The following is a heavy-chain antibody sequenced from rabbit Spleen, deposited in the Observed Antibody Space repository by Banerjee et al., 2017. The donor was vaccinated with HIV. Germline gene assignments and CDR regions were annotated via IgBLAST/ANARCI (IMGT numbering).Heavy chain of an antibody. J-gene: IGHJ6*01. CDR3: ARDTGSSFSSYGMGL. Sequence: LEESGGGLVRPGGTLTLTCKASGIDFSSSAIYWVRQAPGKRPEWIVCIENRDASKYYPCWVRGRFSISKTSSTTVTLQMTSLTVADAATYFCARDTGSSFSSYGMGLWGPGALVTVS. CDR2: IENRDASK. CDR1: GIDFSSSA. V-gene: IGHV1S47*01. D-gene: IGHD8-1*01.